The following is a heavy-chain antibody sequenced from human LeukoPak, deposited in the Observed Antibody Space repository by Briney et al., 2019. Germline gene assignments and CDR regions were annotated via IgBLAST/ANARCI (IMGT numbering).Heavy chain of an antibody. J-gene: IGHJ4*02. CDR3: ARETAPDSDPPAFGY. CDR2: ISSSSSYI. Sequence: VGSLRLSCAASGFTFSSYSMNWVRQAPGKGLEWVSSISSSSSYIYYADSVKGRFTISRDNAKNSLYLQMNSLRAEDTAVYYCARETAPDSDPPAFGYWGQGTLITVSS. D-gene: IGHD1-14*01. V-gene: IGHV3-21*01. CDR1: GFTFSSYS.